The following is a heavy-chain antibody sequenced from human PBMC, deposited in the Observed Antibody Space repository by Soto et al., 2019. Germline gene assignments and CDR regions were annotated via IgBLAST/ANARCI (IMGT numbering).Heavy chain of an antibody. CDR1: GVTLCIYL. J-gene: IGHJ4*02. Sequence: RVPRGAFGVTLCIYLMPGFCKTPGKGLMWVSRINSGGGTTTYADSVKGRFTISRDNAKNTLYLQMNGLRAEDTALYYCARWFTYGNFDYFDYWGQGTQVTVSS. CDR2: INSGGGTT. D-gene: IGHD3-10*01. V-gene: IGHV3-74*01. CDR3: ARWFTYGNFDYFDY.